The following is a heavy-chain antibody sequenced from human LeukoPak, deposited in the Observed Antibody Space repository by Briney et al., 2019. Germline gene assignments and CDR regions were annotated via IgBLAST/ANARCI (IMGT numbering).Heavy chain of an antibody. V-gene: IGHV3-30*18. J-gene: IGHJ4*02. CDR3: AKDHRDGYSVFDY. CDR2: ISYDGSNK. D-gene: IGHD5-24*01. CDR1: GFTFSSYG. Sequence: PGGSLRLSCAASGFTFSSYGMHWVRQAPGKGLEWVAVISYDGSNKYYADSVKGRFTISRDNSKNTLYLQMNSLRAEDTAVYYCAKDHRDGYSVFDYWGQGTLVTASS.